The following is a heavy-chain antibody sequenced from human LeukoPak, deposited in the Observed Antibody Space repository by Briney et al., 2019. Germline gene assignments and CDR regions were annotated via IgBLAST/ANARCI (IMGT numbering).Heavy chain of an antibody. Sequence: SGGSLRLSCAASGFIFSSYTMNWVRQAPGKGLEWIAYIRSSGSTINYAESVKGRFNISRDNAKNSLFLQMNSLRAGDTAVYYCASNTRIAAAIRNLTYFDYWGQGTLVTVSS. D-gene: IGHD6-13*01. CDR3: ASNTRIAAAIRNLTYFDY. CDR2: IRSSGSTI. V-gene: IGHV3-48*04. CDR1: GFIFSSYT. J-gene: IGHJ4*02.